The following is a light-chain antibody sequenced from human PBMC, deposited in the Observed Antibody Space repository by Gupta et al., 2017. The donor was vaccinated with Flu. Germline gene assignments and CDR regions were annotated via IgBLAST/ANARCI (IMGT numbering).Light chain of an antibody. J-gene: IGKJ1*01. V-gene: IGKV1-39*01. CDR3: QQSYLTPPWT. CDR1: QSISTY. Sequence: DIQMTQSPSSLSASVGDRVIITCRASQSISTYLNWYQQKPGKAPKLLIYAASSLQSGVPSRFSGSGSGTDFSLTISSLQPEDFATYYCQQSYLTPPWTFGQGTKVQVK. CDR2: AAS.